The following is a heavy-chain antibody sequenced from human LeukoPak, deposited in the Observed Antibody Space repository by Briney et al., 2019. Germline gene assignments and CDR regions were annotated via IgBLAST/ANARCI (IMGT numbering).Heavy chain of an antibody. D-gene: IGHD3-22*01. CDR3: ARAQRKYYYDSSGIDAFDI. CDR2: IWYDGSSK. J-gene: IGHJ3*02. V-gene: IGHV3-33*01. CDR1: GFTFSNYG. Sequence: GGSLRLSCAASGFTFSNYGMHWVRQAPGKGLEWVAVIWYDGSSKYYADSVKGRFTISRDNSKNTLYLQMNSLRAEDTAVYYCARAQRKYYYDSSGIDAFDIWGQGTMVTVSS.